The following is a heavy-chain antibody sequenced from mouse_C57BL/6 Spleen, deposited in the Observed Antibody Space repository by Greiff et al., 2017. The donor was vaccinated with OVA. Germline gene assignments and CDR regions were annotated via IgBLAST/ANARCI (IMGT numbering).Heavy chain of an antibody. CDR1: GYTFTDHT. CDR2: IYPRDGST. J-gene: IGHJ1*03. D-gene: IGHD1-1*02. CDR3: AKGGSNWYFDV. V-gene: IGHV1-78*01. Sequence: VQLQESDAELVKPGASVKITCKVSGYTFTDHTIHWMKQRPEQGLEWIGYIYPRDGSTKYNEKFKGKATLTADKSSSTAYMQLNSRTSEDSAVYFCAKGGSNWYFDVWGTGTTVTVSS.